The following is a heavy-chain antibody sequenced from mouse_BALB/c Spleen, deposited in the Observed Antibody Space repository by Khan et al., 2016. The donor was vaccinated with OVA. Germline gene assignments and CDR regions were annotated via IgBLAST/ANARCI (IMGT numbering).Heavy chain of an antibody. J-gene: IGHJ3*01. CDR2: IWSGGST. V-gene: IGHV2-2*02. CDR3: ARNYDYDEGLAY. Sequence: QVQLQQSGPGLVQPSQSLSITCTVSGFSLTTYGVHWVRQSPGKGLEWLGVIWSGGSTDYNAAFISRLSISKDRSKSQVFFKMNSLQVNDTAIYYCARNYDYDEGLAYWGQGTLVTVSA. D-gene: IGHD2-4*01. CDR1: GFSLTTYG.